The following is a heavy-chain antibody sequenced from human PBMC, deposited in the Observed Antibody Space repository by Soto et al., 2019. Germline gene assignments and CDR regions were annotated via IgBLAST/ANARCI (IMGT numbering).Heavy chain of an antibody. CDR1: GFSLSKARMG. CDR3: ARALREGLPIYYFDS. CDR2: IFWNDER. Sequence: QVTLKESGPVLVKPTETLTLTCTVSGFSLSKARMGVSWIRQPPGKALEWLAHIFWNDERSYNTSLKSRLTISRDTSKSQVVLTMTNVDPVDTGKYFCARALREGLPIYYFDSWGQGTLVTVSS. J-gene: IGHJ4*02. D-gene: IGHD3-16*01. V-gene: IGHV2-26*01.